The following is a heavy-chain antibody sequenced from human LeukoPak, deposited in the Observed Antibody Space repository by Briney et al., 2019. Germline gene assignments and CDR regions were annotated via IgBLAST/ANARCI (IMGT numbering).Heavy chain of an antibody. D-gene: IGHD6-19*01. CDR1: GGSISSSNW. CDR2: IYHSGST. J-gene: IGHJ4*02. V-gene: IGHV4-4*02. CDR3: ARAGGGWRDYFDY. Sequence: SGTLSLTCAVSGGSISSSNWWSWVRQPPGKGLEWIGEIYHSGSTNYNPSLKSRVTISVDKSKNQFSLKLSSVTAADTAVYYCARAGGGWRDYFDYWGQGTLVTVSS.